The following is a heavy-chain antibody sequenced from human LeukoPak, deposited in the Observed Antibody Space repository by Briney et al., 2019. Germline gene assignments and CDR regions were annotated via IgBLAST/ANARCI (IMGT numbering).Heavy chain of an antibody. V-gene: IGHV4-4*07. J-gene: IGHJ5*02. CDR2: IYTSGST. CDR3: ARGGSSWYFNWFDP. Sequence: SETLSLTCTVSSGSISSYYWSWIRQPAGKGLEWIGRIYTSGSTNYNPSLKSRVTMSVDTSKNQFSLKLSSVTAADTAVYYCARGGSSWYFNWFDPWGQGTLVTVSS. CDR1: SGSISSYY. D-gene: IGHD6-13*01.